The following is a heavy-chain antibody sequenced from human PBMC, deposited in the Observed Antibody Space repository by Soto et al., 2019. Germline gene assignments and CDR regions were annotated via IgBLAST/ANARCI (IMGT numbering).Heavy chain of an antibody. J-gene: IGHJ5*02. D-gene: IGHD6-19*01. CDR3: ARDGAVAGYKT. V-gene: IGHV1-18*03. Sequence: AAVNVSFKASGCTFTRYGISWLRQAPGQGLEWMGWISAYNGNTNYAQKLQGRVTMTTDTSTSTAYMELRSLRSDDMAVYYCARDGAVAGYKTWGQGTLVTVSS. CDR2: ISAYNGNT. CDR1: GCTFTRYG.